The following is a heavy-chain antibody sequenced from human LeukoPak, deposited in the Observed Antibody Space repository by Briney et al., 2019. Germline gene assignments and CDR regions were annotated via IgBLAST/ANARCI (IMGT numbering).Heavy chain of an antibody. CDR3: AREVNCSGGSCYVY. J-gene: IGHJ4*02. CDR1: GGSISSSSYY. Sequence: PSETLSLTCTVSGGSISSSSYYWGWIRQPPGKGLEWIGSIYYSGSTYYNPSLKSRVTISVDTSKNQFSLKLSSVTAADTAVYYCAREVNCSGGSCYVYWGQGTLVTVSS. CDR2: IYYSGST. D-gene: IGHD2-15*01. V-gene: IGHV4-39*07.